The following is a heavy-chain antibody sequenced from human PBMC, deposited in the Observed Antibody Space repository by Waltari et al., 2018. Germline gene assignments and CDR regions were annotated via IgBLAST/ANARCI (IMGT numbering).Heavy chain of an antibody. D-gene: IGHD3-3*01. CDR2: VFYNGDT. Sequence: QVQLQEAGPGLLKPSETLSLTCSVLRGPITSSNSYWGWIRQPPGKGLEWIGSVFYNGDTYYNPSLKSRVTVSVDTSKNQVSLKLSSVTAADTAVYYCTRASIFGVALDAFDLWGQGTMVSVSS. CDR1: RGPITSSNSY. V-gene: IGHV4-39*01. CDR3: TRASIFGVALDAFDL. J-gene: IGHJ3*01.